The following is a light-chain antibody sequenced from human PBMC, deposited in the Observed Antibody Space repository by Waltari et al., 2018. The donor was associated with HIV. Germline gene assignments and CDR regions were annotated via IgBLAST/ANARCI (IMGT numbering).Light chain of an antibody. CDR1: QSISSW. CDR2: KAS. CDR3: QRYNTYPYT. Sequence: DIQMTQPPSTLSASVGDRITITCRASQSISSWLAWYQQKPGTAPKLLIYKASTLASGVPARFSGSGSGTEFTLTISSLQPDDFATYYCQRYNTYPYTFGQGTKLE. V-gene: IGKV1-5*03. J-gene: IGKJ2*01.